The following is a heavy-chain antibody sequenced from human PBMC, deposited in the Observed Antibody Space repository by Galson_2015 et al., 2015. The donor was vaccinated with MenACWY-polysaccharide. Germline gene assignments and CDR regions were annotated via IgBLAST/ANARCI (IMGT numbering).Heavy chain of an antibody. CDR3: ARVVRRKYSYSDY. J-gene: IGHJ4*02. V-gene: IGHV1-8*01. Sequence: SVKVSCKASGYTFTNYDINWVRQATGQGLEWMGWMNPNSGNTGYAQKFQGRVTMTRDTSRSTAYMELSSLRFEDTAVYYCARVVRRKYSYSDYWGQGTLGSVSS. CDR1: GYTFTNYD. D-gene: IGHD5-18*01. CDR2: MNPNSGNT.